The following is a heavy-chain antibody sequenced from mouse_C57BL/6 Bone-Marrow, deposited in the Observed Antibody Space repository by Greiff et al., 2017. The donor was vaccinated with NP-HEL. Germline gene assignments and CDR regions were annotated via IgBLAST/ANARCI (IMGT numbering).Heavy chain of an antibody. CDR3: AREGLYYGSSYEYFDV. CDR1: AYTFTSYW. J-gene: IGHJ1*03. CDR2: IDPSDSYT. V-gene: IGHV1-69*01. Sequence: QVQLQQSGAELVMPGASVKLSCKASAYTFTSYWMHWVKQRPGQGLEWIGEIDPSDSYTNYNQKFKGKSTLTVDKSSSTAYMQLSSLTSEDSAVDYCAREGLYYGSSYEYFDVWGTGTTVTVSS. D-gene: IGHD1-1*01.